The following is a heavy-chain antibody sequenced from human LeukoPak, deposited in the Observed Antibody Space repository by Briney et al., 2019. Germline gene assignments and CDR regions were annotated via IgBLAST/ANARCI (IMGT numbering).Heavy chain of an antibody. Sequence: SETLSLTCVVSGYSISSGYHWGWIRQPPGKGLEWIGSVYRSGSTYYNPSLKSRVTISVDTSKNQFSLKLSSVTAADTAVYYCARHRTGYYYDSSGYYSVEDWGQGTLVTVSS. CDR1: GYSISSGYH. V-gene: IGHV4-38-2*01. CDR3: ARHRTGYYYDSSGYYSVED. D-gene: IGHD3-22*01. CDR2: VYRSGST. J-gene: IGHJ4*02.